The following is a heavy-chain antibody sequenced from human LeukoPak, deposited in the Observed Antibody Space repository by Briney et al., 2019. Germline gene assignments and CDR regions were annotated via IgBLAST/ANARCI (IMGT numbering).Heavy chain of an antibody. CDR2: IGDNNIFTGRFT. CDR3: ARDWYDC. CDR1: GFTFCNVA. V-gene: IGHV3-23*01. Sequence: PGESLRLSSAASGFTFCNVAIIWGRQAPGKGLEWVSVIGDNNIFTGRFTYYAESVKGRFTISRDNSQGTVDLQMNNLRVEDTAVYYCARDWYDCWGQGTQVTVSS. J-gene: IGHJ5*01.